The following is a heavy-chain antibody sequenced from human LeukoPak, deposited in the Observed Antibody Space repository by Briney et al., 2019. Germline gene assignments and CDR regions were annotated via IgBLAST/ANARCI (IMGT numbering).Heavy chain of an antibody. CDR2: ISSSGSTI. CDR1: GFTFSSYA. J-gene: IGHJ4*02. Sequence: GGSLRLSCAASGFTFSSYAMSWVRQAPGKGLEWVSYISSSGSTIYYADSVKGRFTISRDNAKNSLYLQMNSLRAEDTAVYYCARGGSGYYPNFDYWGQGTLVTVSS. CDR3: ARGGSGYYPNFDY. D-gene: IGHD3-22*01. V-gene: IGHV3-48*03.